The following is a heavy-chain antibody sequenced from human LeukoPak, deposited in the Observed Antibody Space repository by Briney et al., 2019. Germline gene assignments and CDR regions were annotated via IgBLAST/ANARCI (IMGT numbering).Heavy chain of an antibody. CDR2: IYYSGST. Sequence: SETLSLTCTVSGGSVSRGSYYWSWIRQPPGKGLEWIGYIYYSGSTNYNPSLKSRVTISVDTSKNQFSLKLGSVTAADTAVYYCARDRPTPYSSSSTRWFDPWGQGTLVTVSS. CDR3: ARDRPTPYSSSSTRWFDP. V-gene: IGHV4-61*01. J-gene: IGHJ5*02. CDR1: GGSVSRGSYY. D-gene: IGHD6-13*01.